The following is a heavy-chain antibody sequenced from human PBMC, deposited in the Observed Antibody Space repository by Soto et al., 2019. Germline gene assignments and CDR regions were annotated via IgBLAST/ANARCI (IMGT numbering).Heavy chain of an antibody. CDR2: IYHSGTT. CDR3: ATEYYDSRGYYYIDS. J-gene: IGHJ4*02. V-gene: IGHV4-31*03. D-gene: IGHD3-22*01. Sequence: SETLSLTCTVSGGSISSGGYYCSWIRQHPGKGLEWIGHIYHSGTTYYNPSLKSRVTISVDTSKNQISLKLTSVSAADTAVYYCATEYYDSRGYYYIDSWGQGTLVTVSS. CDR1: GGSISSGGYY.